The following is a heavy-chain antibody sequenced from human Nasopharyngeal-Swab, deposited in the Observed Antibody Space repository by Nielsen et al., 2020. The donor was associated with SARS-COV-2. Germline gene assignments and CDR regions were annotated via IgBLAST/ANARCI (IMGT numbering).Heavy chain of an antibody. CDR2: IYYSGST. CDR3: ARGVGFLAYYFDY. CDR1: GGSISNSY. J-gene: IGHJ4*02. V-gene: IGHV4-59*01. D-gene: IGHD3-3*01. Sequence: SETLSLTCTVPGGSISNSYWSWIRQPPGKGLEWIGYIYYSGSTNYNPSLKSRVTISVDTSKNQFSLKLSSVTAADTAVYYCARGVGFLAYYFDYWGQGTLVTVSS.